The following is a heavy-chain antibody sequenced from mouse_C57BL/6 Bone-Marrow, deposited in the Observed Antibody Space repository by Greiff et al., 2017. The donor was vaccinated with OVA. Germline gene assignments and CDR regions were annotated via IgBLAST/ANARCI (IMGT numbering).Heavy chain of an antibody. CDR2: IYPGSGST. Sequence: QVQLKQPGAELVKPGASVKMSCKASGYTFTSYWITWVKQRPGQGLEWIGDIYPGSGSTNYNEKFKSKATLTVDTSSSTAYMQLSSLTSEDSAVYYCARETSYYFDDWGQGTTLTVSS. J-gene: IGHJ2*01. CDR3: ARETSYYFDD. CDR1: GYTFTSYW. V-gene: IGHV1-55*01.